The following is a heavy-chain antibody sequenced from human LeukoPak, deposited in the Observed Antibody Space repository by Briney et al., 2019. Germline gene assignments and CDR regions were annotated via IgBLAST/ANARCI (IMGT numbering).Heavy chain of an antibody. CDR2: FSYSGST. J-gene: IGHJ6*02. CDR3: ARERWYYYGSGRILDGMDV. CDR1: GGTISSSSYY. V-gene: IGHV4-39*07. Sequence: PSETLSLTCIVSGGTISSSSYYWGWIRQPPGKGLEWIGSFSYSGSTYYNPSLKSRVTISVDMSKNQFSLKLSSVTAADTAVYYCARERWYYYGSGRILDGMDVWGQGTTVTVSS. D-gene: IGHD3-10*01.